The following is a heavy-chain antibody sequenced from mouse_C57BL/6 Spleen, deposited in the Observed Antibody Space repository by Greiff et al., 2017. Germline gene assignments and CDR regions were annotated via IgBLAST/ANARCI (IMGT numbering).Heavy chain of an antibody. CDR1: GYAFSSSW. V-gene: IGHV1-82*01. CDR2: LYPGDGDT. J-gene: IGHJ2*01. CDR3: ARRIYYGNGGYYFDY. D-gene: IGHD2-1*01. Sequence: VQLQQSGPELVKPGASVKISCKASGYAFSSSWMNWVKQRPGKGLEWIGRLYPGDGDTNYNGKFKGKATLTADKSSSTAYMQLSSLTSEDSAVYFCARRIYYGNGGYYFDYWGQGTTLTVSS.